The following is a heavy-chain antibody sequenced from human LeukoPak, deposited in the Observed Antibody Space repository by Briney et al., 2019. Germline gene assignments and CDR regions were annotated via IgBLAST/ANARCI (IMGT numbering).Heavy chain of an antibody. V-gene: IGHV4-34*01. CDR1: GGSFSGYY. J-gene: IGHJ6*02. CDR2: MSHTGAT. D-gene: IGHD3-9*01. Sequence: SETLSLTCAVFGGSFSGYYWSWLRQSPEKGLEWIGEMSHTGATNYNPSLKSRVTVSVDTSKKQFSLNLRSVTAADTAVYYCARGLHYNILTGGMDVWGHGTTVIVSS. CDR3: ARGLHYNILTGGMDV.